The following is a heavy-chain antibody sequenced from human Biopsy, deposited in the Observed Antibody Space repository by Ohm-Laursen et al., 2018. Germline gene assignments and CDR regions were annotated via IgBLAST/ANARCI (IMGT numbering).Heavy chain of an antibody. CDR3: ARDPRDTALGIFDY. J-gene: IGHJ4*02. D-gene: IGHD5-18*01. CDR1: GFTFSNYG. Sequence: SLRLSCTASGFTFSNYGMHWVRQAPGKGLEWLAVIWYDGSNKYYGDSVQGRFTISRDNSKNTVYLQMNSLRAEDTAVYYCARDPRDTALGIFDYWGLGTLVTVSS. CDR2: IWYDGSNK. V-gene: IGHV3-33*01.